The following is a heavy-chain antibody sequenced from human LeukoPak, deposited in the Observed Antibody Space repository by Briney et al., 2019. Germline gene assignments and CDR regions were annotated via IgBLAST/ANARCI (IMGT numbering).Heavy chain of an antibody. D-gene: IGHD6-6*01. J-gene: IGHJ4*02. V-gene: IGHV3-20*04. Sequence: VGSLRLPCAASGLTFDDYGIRWVRQAPGKGLEWVSGIKWNGGSTGYADSVKGRFTISRDNAKNSLYLQMNSLTAEDTALYYCARANGDSSSYGYGGQGTLVTVSS. CDR2: IKWNGGST. CDR3: ARANGDSSSYGY. CDR1: GLTFDDYG.